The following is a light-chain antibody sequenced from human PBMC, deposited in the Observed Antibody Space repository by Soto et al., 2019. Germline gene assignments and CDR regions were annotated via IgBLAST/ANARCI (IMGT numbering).Light chain of an antibody. J-gene: IGLJ1*01. CDR2: DDS. Sequence: SYELTQPPSVSVAPGQTARITCDGDSIGSKSVHWYQQKPGQAPVLVVYDDSGRPSGIPERFSGSNSGNTASLTLSRVEAGDEADYYCQVWIGTSDHPGVFGPGTKVTVL. CDR1: SIGSKS. V-gene: IGLV3-21*02. CDR3: QVWIGTSDHPGV.